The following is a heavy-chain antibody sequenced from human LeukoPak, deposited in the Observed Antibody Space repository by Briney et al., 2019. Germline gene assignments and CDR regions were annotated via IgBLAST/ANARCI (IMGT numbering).Heavy chain of an antibody. J-gene: IGHJ4*02. D-gene: IGHD5-18*01. CDR3: ARRVGYSYGYGDYFDY. V-gene: IGHV3-74*01. CDR1: GFTFSSYW. Sequence: GGSLRLSCAASGFTFSSYWMHWVRQAPGKGLVWVSRINSDGSSTSYADSVKGRFTISRDNAKNTLYLHMNSLRAEDTAVYYCARRVGYSYGYGDYFDYWGQGTLVTVSS. CDR2: INSDGSST.